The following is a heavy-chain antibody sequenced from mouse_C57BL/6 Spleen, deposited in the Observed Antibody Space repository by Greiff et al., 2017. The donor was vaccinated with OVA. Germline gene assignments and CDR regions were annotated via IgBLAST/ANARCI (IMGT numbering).Heavy chain of an antibody. J-gene: IGHJ4*01. Sequence: QVHVKQSGAELARPGASVKLSCKASGYTFTSYGISWVKQRTGQGLEWIGEIYPRSGNTYYNEKFKGKATLTADKSSSTAYMELRSLTSEDSAVYFCAREDTTVGYYAMDYWGQGTSVTVSS. CDR3: AREDTTVGYYAMDY. V-gene: IGHV1-81*01. CDR2: IYPRSGNT. CDR1: GYTFTSYG. D-gene: IGHD1-1*01.